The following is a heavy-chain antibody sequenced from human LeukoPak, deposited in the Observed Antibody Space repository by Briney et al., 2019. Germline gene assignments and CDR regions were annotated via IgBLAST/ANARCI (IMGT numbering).Heavy chain of an antibody. D-gene: IGHD6-19*01. V-gene: IGHV3-30*03. CDR1: GFTFSSYW. CDR2: ISYDGSNK. Sequence: PGGSLRLSCTASGFTFSSYWMHWVRQAPAKGLEWVAVISYDGSNKYYGDSVKGRFTVSRDNSKSTMYLQMNSLRTEDTALYYCAILAVDRGRYGMDVWGQGTTVTVSS. J-gene: IGHJ6*02. CDR3: AILAVDRGRYGMDV.